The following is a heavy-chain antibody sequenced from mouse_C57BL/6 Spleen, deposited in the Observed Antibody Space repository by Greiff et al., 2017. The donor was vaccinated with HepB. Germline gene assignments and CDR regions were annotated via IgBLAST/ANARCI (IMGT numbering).Heavy chain of an antibody. Sequence: VQLQQSVAELVRPGASVKLSCTASGFNIKNTYMHWVKQRPEQGLEWIGRIDPANGNTKYAPKFQGKATITADTSSNTAYLQLSSLTSEDTAIYYCARLEVYYYGRSYEYFDVWGTGTTVTVSS. D-gene: IGHD1-1*01. V-gene: IGHV14-3*01. J-gene: IGHJ1*03. CDR1: GFNIKNTY. CDR3: ARLEVYYYGRSYEYFDV. CDR2: IDPANGNT.